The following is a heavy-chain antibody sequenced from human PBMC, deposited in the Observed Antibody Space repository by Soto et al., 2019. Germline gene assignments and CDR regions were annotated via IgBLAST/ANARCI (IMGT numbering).Heavy chain of an antibody. V-gene: IGHV4-59*08. D-gene: IGHD2-8*01. CDR1: GGSIGGYN. CDR2: VYSTGGL. CDR3: VRQGIVPLHGLVDI. J-gene: IGHJ6*02. Sequence: QVQLQESGPGLVKPSETLSLTCTVSGGSIGGYNCALIRQTPGKALEWIGYVYSTGGLAYNPSLTDRVPLSVDRSKSQFSLQMRSVTAADTAVYYCVRQGIVPLHGLVDIWGRWTAVTVSS.